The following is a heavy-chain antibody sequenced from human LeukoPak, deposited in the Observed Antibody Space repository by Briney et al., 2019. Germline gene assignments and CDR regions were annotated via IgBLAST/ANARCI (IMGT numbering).Heavy chain of an antibody. Sequence: ASVKVSCKASGYTFTGYYVHWVRQAPGQGLEWMGRINPNSGDTNYAQKFQGRVTMTRDTSISTVYMELSRLRSDDTAVYYCARDYCGGDCFPDYWGQGTLVTVSS. J-gene: IGHJ4*02. V-gene: IGHV1-2*06. CDR1: GYTFTGYY. CDR2: INPNSGDT. D-gene: IGHD2-21*02. CDR3: ARDYCGGDCFPDY.